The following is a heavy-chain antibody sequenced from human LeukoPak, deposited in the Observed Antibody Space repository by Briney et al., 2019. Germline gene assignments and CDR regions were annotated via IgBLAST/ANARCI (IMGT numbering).Heavy chain of an antibody. D-gene: IGHD2-2*01. CDR3: ACTSHLRQTPRGDAFDI. CDR2: IYSGGST. V-gene: IGHV3-53*01. Sequence: GGSLRLSCAASGFTVSSNYMSWVRQAPGKGLEWVSVIYSGGSTYYADSVKGRFTISRDNSKNTLYLQMNSLRAEDTAVYYCACTSHLRQTPRGDAFDIWGQGTMVTVSS. J-gene: IGHJ3*02. CDR1: GFTVSSNY.